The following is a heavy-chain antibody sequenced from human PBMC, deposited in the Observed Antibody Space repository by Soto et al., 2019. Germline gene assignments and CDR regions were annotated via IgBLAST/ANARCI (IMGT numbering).Heavy chain of an antibody. D-gene: IGHD3-22*01. V-gene: IGHV5-51*01. CDR3: ASPADYYDSSGQDAFDI. Sequence: GESLKISCKGSGYSFTSYWSGWVRQRPGKGLEWMGIIYPGDSDTRYSPSFQGQVTISADKSISTAYLQWSSLKASDTAMYYCASPADYYDSSGQDAFDIWGQGTMVTVSS. CDR1: GYSFTSYW. J-gene: IGHJ3*02. CDR2: IYPGDSDT.